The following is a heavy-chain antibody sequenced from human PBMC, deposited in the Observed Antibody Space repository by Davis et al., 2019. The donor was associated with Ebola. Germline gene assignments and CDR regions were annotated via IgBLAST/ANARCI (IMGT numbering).Heavy chain of an antibody. D-gene: IGHD1-14*01. CDR1: GFTFNNAW. CDR3: TTLGLPAPSWRNY. CDR2: ILTIADAGIA. J-gene: IGHJ4*02. Sequence: PGRSLRPSCPASGFTFNNAWMTWVRQAPGKGLGWVGRILTIADAGIAEYTAPVRGRFTITRDDSKTTLYLQINILKTEDTAVYYCTTLGLPAPSWRNYWGQGTLVTVAS. V-gene: IGHV3-15*01.